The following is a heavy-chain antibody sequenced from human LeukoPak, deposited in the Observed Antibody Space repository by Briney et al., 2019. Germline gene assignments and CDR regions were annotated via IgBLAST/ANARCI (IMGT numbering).Heavy chain of an antibody. V-gene: IGHV1-3*01. CDR1: GYTFTSYA. CDR2: INAGNGNT. J-gene: IGHJ4*02. Sequence: ASVKVSCKASGYTFTSYARHWVRQAPGQRLEWMGWINAGNGNTKYSQKFQGRVTITRDTSASTAYMELSSLRSEDTAVYYCARAGYGSGSYFDYWGQGTLVTVSS. D-gene: IGHD3-10*01. CDR3: ARAGYGSGSYFDY.